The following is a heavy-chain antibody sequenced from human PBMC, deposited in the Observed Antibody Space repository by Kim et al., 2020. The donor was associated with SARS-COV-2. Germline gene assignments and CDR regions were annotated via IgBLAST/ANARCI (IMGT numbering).Heavy chain of an antibody. V-gene: IGHV3-33*01. D-gene: IGHD6-6*01. J-gene: IGHJ3*02. CDR3: ARVFLEGSSSSQAFDI. Sequence: GGSLRLSCAASGFTFSSYGMHWVRQAPGKGLEWVAVIWYDGSNKYYADSVKGRFTISRDNSKNTLYLQMNSLRAEDTAVYYCARVFLEGSSSSQAFDIWGQVTMVTVS. CDR1: GFTFSSYG. CDR2: IWYDGSNK.